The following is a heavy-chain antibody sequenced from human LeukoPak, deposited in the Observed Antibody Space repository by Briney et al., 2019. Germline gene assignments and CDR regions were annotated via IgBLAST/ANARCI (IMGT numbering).Heavy chain of an antibody. CDR3: ARDNDSRDPPHFDY. D-gene: IGHD3-16*01. CDR1: GGSINSYY. Sequence: PSETLSLTCSVSGGSINSYYWSWIRQPPGKGLEWIGYIYSSGRTSYNPSLKSRVTISVDTSNNQFSLRLSSVTAADTAVYYCARDNDSRDPPHFDYWGQGTLVTVSS. CDR2: IYSSGRT. V-gene: IGHV4-59*01. J-gene: IGHJ4*02.